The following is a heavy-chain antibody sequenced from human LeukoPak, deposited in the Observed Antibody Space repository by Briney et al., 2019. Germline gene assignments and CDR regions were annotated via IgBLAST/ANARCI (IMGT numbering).Heavy chain of an antibody. CDR2: ISSGGSTI. V-gene: IGHV3-48*03. Sequence: GGSLRLSCAASGFTFSSYEMNWVRQAPGKGLEWLSYISSGGSTIYYADSVKGRFTISRDNAKSSLYLQMNSLRAGDTAVHYCARRHYDSSGYLLDLWGRGTLVTVSS. CDR3: ARRHYDSSGYLLDL. J-gene: IGHJ2*01. CDR1: GFTFSSYE. D-gene: IGHD3-22*01.